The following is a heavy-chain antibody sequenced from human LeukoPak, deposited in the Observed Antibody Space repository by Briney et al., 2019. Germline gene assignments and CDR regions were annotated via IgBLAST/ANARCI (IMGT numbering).Heavy chain of an antibody. V-gene: IGHV3-23*01. J-gene: IGHJ4*02. CDR3: AKDGGYCSGTSCYWDY. CDR1: GFTFSTYA. CDR2: ISDSGGAT. Sequence: PGGSLRLPCAASGFTFSTYAMSWVRQAPGKGLEWVSAISDSGGATYYADSVKGRFTISRDNSKNTLYLQMNSLRAEDTAVYYCAKDGGYCSGTSCYWDYWGQGTLVTVSS. D-gene: IGHD2-2*01.